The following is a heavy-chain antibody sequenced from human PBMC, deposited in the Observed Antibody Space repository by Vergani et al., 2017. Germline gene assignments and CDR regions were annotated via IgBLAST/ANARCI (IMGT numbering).Heavy chain of an antibody. CDR3: ARSRIYYGAGSPDY. V-gene: IGHV4-59*02. CDR1: GASVNSYY. J-gene: IGHJ4*02. Sequence: QLHLQESGPGLVKPSETLSLTCTVSGASVNSYYWSWIRQPPGKGLEWMGYVSFRGDTLYDPSVKGRMTISLNTSSNQFSLYLTSVTAADTAVYYCARSRIYYGAGSPDYWGQGTRVIVSS. D-gene: IGHD3-10*01. CDR2: VSFRGDT.